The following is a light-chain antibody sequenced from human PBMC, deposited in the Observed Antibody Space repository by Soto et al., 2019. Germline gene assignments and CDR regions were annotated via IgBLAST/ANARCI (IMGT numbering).Light chain of an antibody. CDR3: QQYGSSPRT. V-gene: IGKV3-20*01. Sequence: EIVLTQSPGTLSLSPGEIATLYCRASQSVSSSYLAWYQQKPGQAPRLLIYGASSRATGIPDRFSGSGSGTDFTLTISRLEPEDFAVYYCQQYGSSPRTFGQGTKVDIK. J-gene: IGKJ1*01. CDR1: QSVSSSY. CDR2: GAS.